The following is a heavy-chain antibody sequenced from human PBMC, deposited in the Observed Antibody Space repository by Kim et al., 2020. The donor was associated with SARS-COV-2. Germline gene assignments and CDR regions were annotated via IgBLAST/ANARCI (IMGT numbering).Heavy chain of an antibody. Sequence: GGSLRLSCAASGFTFSGYSMSWVRQAPGKGLELVANIKQDGTEKYYVDSVKGRFTISRDNAKNSVYLQMNNLRAEDTAVYYCARIWGLDYWGRGILVTVSS. J-gene: IGHJ4*02. CDR2: IKQDGTEK. CDR3: ARIWGLDY. D-gene: IGHD3-10*01. V-gene: IGHV3-7*03. CDR1: GFTFSGYS.